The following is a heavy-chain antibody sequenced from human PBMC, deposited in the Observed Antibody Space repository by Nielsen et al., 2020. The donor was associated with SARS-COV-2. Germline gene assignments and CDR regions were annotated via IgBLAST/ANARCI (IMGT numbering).Heavy chain of an antibody. D-gene: IGHD5-24*01. J-gene: IGHJ4*02. V-gene: IGHV7-4-1*02. Sequence: ASVKVSCKASGYTFTSYAMNWVRQAPGQGLEWMGWINTYTGKPTYAQDFTGRFVFSLDTSVNTAYLQISSLRAEDTAVYYCARDRGDGYNSGVDYWGQGTLVTVSS. CDR1: GYTFTSYA. CDR3: ARDRGDGYNSGVDY. CDR2: INTYTGKP.